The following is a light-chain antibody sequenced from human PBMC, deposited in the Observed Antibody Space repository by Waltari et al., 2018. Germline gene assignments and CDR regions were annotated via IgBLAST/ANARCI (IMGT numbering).Light chain of an antibody. CDR3: QHYNNYS. J-gene: IGKJ1*01. CDR1: QSIRSW. Sequence: DIQMTQSPSTLSAPVGDRVTITCRASQSIRSWLAWYQQKPGKAPKVLIYDASTLESGVSSRFSGSGSGTEFTLTINGLQPDDFATYYCQHYNNYSFGQGTRVEIK. V-gene: IGKV1-5*01. CDR2: DAS.